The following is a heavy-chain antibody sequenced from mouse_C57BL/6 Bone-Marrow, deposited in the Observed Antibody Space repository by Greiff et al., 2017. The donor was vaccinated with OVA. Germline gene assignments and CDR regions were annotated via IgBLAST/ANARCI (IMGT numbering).Heavy chain of an antibody. Sequence: VQLQQSGAELVRPGTSVKVSCKASGYAFTNYLIEWVKQRPGQGLEWIGVINPGSGGTNYNEKFKGKATLTADKSSSTAYMKLSSLTSEDSAGYFCARPYGSSYRYFDVWGTGTTVTVSS. J-gene: IGHJ1*03. D-gene: IGHD1-1*01. CDR2: INPGSGGT. CDR3: ARPYGSSYRYFDV. V-gene: IGHV1-54*01. CDR1: GYAFTNYL.